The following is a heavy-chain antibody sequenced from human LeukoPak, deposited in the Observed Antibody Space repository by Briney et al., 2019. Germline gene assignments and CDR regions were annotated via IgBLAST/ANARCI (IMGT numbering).Heavy chain of an antibody. D-gene: IGHD3-10*01. CDR2: INPNTGGT. CDR3: ARIGTDYYGSGSYYTSRYYYYMDV. V-gene: IGHV1-2*02. Sequence: ASVKVSCKASGYTLTDYYIHWVRQAPGQGLEWMGWINPNTGGTNYAQKFQGRVTITADKSTSTAYMELSSLRSEDTAVYYCARIGTDYYGSGSYYTSRYYYYMDVWGKGTTVTVSS. CDR1: GYTLTDYY. J-gene: IGHJ6*03.